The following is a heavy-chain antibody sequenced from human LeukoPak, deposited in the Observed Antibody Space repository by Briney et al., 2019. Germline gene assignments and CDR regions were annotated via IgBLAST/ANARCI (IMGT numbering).Heavy chain of an antibody. CDR1: GFPFSSYA. J-gene: IGHJ6*02. V-gene: IGHV3-64D*06. D-gene: IGHD6-19*01. Sequence: PGGSLRLSCSASGFPFSSYAMHWVRQAPGKGLEYVSAISSNGGSTYYADSVKGRFTISRDNSKNTLYLQMSSLRAEDTAVYYCVKIAVAGANYYYYYGMDVWGQGTTVTVSS. CDR3: VKIAVAGANYYYYYGMDV. CDR2: ISSNGGST.